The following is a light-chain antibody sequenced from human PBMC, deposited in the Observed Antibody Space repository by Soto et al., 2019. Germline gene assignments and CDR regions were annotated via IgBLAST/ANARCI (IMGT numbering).Light chain of an antibody. V-gene: IGKV3-20*01. J-gene: IGKJ4*01. CDR2: RAS. Sequence: EIVLTQYSGTLSLSPGERVTLSCRASQSVSSNYLAWYQQKSGQAPRLLIYRASTRATGIPDRFSGSGSGTDFSLIISRLEPEDSAVYYCQQYAASPLTFGGGTKLEIK. CDR1: QSVSSNY. CDR3: QQYAASPLT.